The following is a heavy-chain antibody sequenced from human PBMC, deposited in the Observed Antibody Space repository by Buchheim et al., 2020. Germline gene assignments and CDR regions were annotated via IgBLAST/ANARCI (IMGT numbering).Heavy chain of an antibody. Sequence: QLQLQESGPGLVKPSQTLSLTCAVSGGSISSGGYSWSWIRQPPGKGLEWIGYIYHSGSTYYNPSLKSRVTISVDRSKNQFSLKLSSVTAADTAVYYCARDRPDYYDSSGYYYLLDWGQGTL. CDR1: GGSISSGGYS. J-gene: IGHJ4*02. D-gene: IGHD3-22*01. CDR3: ARDRPDYYDSSGYYYLLD. CDR2: IYHSGST. V-gene: IGHV4-30-2*01.